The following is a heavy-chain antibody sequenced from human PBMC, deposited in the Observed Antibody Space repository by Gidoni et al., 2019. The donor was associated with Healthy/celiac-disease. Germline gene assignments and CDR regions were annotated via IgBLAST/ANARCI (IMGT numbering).Heavy chain of an antibody. CDR1: GFTFSRYG. CDR2: IWYDGSKK. Sequence: QVQLVESGRGVVQPGRSLRLSCSASGFTFSRYGMHWVRQAPGKGLEWVAVIWYDGSKKYYAESVKGRFTISRDNSKNTLYRQMNSLRAEDTAVYYCARAPGITMGRGVRTPYYYGMDVWGQGTTVTVSS. J-gene: IGHJ6*02. V-gene: IGHV3-33*01. CDR3: ARAPGITMGRGVRTPYYYGMDV. D-gene: IGHD3-10*01.